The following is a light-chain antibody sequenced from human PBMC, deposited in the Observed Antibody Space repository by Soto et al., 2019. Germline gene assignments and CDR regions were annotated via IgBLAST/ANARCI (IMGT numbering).Light chain of an antibody. CDR2: AVT. CDR1: SSDVGGYNY. V-gene: IGLV2-11*01. Sequence: QSALTQPRSVSGSPGQSVTISCTGTSSDVGGYNYVSWYQQYPGKAPKVMISAVTKRPSGDPDRISGSKSGNTASLTISVLQAEDEADYYCCSYAGSYTHYVFGTGTKLTVL. J-gene: IGLJ1*01. CDR3: CSYAGSYTHYV.